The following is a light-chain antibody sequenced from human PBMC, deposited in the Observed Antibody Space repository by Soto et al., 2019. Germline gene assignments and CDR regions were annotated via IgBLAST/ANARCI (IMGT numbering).Light chain of an antibody. CDR2: GAS. Sequence: EIVMTQSPATLSVSPGERATLSCRASQSVSSNLDWYQQKPGQAPRLLIYGASTRATGIPARFSGSGSGTEFTLTISSLQSEDFAVYYCQQYNNWPLTFGGGTKAEIK. CDR1: QSVSSN. CDR3: QQYNNWPLT. V-gene: IGKV3-15*01. J-gene: IGKJ4*01.